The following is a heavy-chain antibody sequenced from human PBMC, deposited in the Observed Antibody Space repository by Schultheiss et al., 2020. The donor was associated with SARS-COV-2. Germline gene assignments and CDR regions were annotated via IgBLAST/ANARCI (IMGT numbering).Heavy chain of an antibody. V-gene: IGHV3-7*03. J-gene: IGHJ5*02. D-gene: IGHD2-2*01. Sequence: GESLKISCAASGFTFSSYWMSWVRQAPGKGLEWVANIKQDGSEKYYVDSVKGRFTISRDNAKNSLYLQMNSLRAEDTAVYYCARERVGGYCSSTSCRYGSWFDPWGQGTLVTVSS. CDR3: ARERVGGYCSSTSCRYGSWFDP. CDR2: IKQDGSEK. CDR1: GFTFSSYW.